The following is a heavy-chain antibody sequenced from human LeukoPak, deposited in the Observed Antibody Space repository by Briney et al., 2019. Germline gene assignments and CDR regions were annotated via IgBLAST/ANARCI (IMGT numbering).Heavy chain of an antibody. Sequence: SKTLSLTCTVSGGSISSYYWSWIRQPPGKGLEWIGEINHSGSTYYNPSLKSRVTISVDTSKNQFSLKLTSVTAADTAVCYCARGYDYGDYGPGYWGQGTLVTVSS. J-gene: IGHJ4*02. V-gene: IGHV4-59*12. CDR3: ARGYDYGDYGPGY. CDR2: INHSGST. D-gene: IGHD4-17*01. CDR1: GGSISSYY.